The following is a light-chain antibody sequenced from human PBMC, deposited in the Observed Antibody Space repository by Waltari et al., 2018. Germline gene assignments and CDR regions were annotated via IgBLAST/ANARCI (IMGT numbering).Light chain of an antibody. J-gene: IGKJ4*01. CDR1: QYVKNN. CDR3: QEYDSLPIT. V-gene: IGKV1-5*03. CDR2: KAS. Sequence: DSQMTQSPSTLPASVGDSVTITCRASQYVKNNLAWFQQKPGKAPKVLIHKASRLESGVPSRFSGSGFGTEFILSISSLQPDDFATYYCQEYDSLPITFGGGTKVEIK.